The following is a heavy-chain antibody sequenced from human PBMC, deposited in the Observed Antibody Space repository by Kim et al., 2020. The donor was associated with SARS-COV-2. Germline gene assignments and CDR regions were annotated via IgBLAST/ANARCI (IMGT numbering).Heavy chain of an antibody. CDR3: AKSFYSDSSGYYLDY. CDR2: ITGSGDST. CDR1: GFTFSSYA. J-gene: IGHJ4*02. V-gene: IGHV3-23*01. Sequence: GGSLRLSCAASGFTFSSYAMSWVRQAPGKGLEWVSVITGSGDSTYSADSVKGRFTISRDNSKNTLYLQMNSLRAEDTAVYFCAKSFYSDSSGYYLDYWGQGTLVTVSS. D-gene: IGHD3-22*01.